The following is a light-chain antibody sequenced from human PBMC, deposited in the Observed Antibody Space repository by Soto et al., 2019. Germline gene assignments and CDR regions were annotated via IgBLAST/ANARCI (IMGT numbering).Light chain of an antibody. J-gene: IGKJ1*01. V-gene: IGKV3-20*01. CDR3: QQYGNSRA. Sequence: EIVLTQSPGTLSLSPGERATLSCRASQSVSTTYLAWYQRKPGQAPRLLIYGASSRATGIPDRFSGSGSGTDFTLTISRLESEDFAIYYCQQYGNSRAFGQGTKVDIK. CDR1: QSVSTTY. CDR2: GAS.